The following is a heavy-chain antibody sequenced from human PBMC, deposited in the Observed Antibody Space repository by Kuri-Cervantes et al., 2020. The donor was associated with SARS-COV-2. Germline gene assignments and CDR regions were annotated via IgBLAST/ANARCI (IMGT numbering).Heavy chain of an antibody. CDR3: ARGTYSGSYVDAFDI. V-gene: IGHV1-69*05. J-gene: IGHJ3*02. CDR1: GGAFSSYA. CDR2: IIPIFGTA. D-gene: IGHD1-26*01. Sequence: SVKVSCKASGGAFSSYAMSWVRQAPGQGLEWMGGIIPIFGTANYAQKFQGRVTITTDESTSTAYMELSSLRSEDTAVYYCARGTYSGSYVDAFDIWGQGTMVTVSS.